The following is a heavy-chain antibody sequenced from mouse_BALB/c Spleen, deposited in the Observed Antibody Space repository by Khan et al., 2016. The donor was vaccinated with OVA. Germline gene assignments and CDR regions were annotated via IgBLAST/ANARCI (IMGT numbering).Heavy chain of an antibody. Sequence: QVQLQQSGAELVRPGTSVKVSCKASGYAFTDYLIDWVKQRPGQGLEWIGVINPGSSGTNYNENFKDKATLTADKSSSTAYMQLSSLTSDDSAVYFCARGGFGTLAYWGQGTLVTVSA. D-gene: IGHD1-1*02. CDR2: INPGSSGT. V-gene: IGHV1-54*01. J-gene: IGHJ3*01. CDR3: ARGGFGTLAY. CDR1: GYAFTDYL.